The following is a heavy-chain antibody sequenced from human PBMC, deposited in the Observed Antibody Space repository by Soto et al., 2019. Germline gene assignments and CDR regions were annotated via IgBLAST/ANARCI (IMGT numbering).Heavy chain of an antibody. CDR3: ARVFRLAVESSCFDY. Sequence: ASVKVSCKASGYKFTGYGIGCVRQAPGQVLEWMGWISAYNGNPSYAQKFQGRVTMTTDTSTSTAYMELRRLRADDTAVYFCARVFRLAVESSCFDYWGQGTLVTVSS. CDR1: GYKFTGYG. D-gene: IGHD6-19*01. V-gene: IGHV1-18*01. CDR2: ISAYNGNP. J-gene: IGHJ4*02.